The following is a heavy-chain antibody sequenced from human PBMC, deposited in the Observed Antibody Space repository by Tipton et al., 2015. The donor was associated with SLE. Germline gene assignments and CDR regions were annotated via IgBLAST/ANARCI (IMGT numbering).Heavy chain of an antibody. CDR2: IYTSGNT. CDR3: AREVGKAFWSGYSN. J-gene: IGHJ4*02. CDR1: GGSISSGSSY. V-gene: IGHV4-61*02. Sequence: TLSLTCTVSGGSISSGSSYWTWIRQPAGKGLEWIGRIYTSGNTNYNPSLKSRVTISRDTSKNQISLKLTSATAADTARYYCAREVGKAFWSGYSNWGQGTMVTVSS. D-gene: IGHD3-3*01.